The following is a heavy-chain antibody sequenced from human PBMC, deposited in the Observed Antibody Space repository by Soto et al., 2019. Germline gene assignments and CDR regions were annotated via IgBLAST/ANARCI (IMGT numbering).Heavy chain of an antibody. CDR1: GFTFSSYA. CDR2: ISGSGGST. CDR3: SIGVPDTTASWY. D-gene: IGHD4-4*01. V-gene: IGHV3-23*01. J-gene: IGHJ4*02. Sequence: GGSLRLSCAASGFTFSSYAMRWVRQAPGKGLEWVSAISGSGGSTYYADSVKGRFTISRDNSKNTLYLQMNGLRAEDTAVYYCSIGVPDTTASWYWGRGVLVTVSS.